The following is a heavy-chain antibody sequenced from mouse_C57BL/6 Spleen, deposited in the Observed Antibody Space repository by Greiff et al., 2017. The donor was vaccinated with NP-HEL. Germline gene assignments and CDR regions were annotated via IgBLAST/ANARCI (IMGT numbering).Heavy chain of an antibody. CDR1: GFSLTSYG. D-gene: IGHD1-1*01. CDR2: IWGVGST. Sequence: VMLVESGPGLVAPSQSLSITCTVSGFSLTSYGVDWVRQSPGKGLEWLGVIWGVGSTNYNSALKSRLSISKDNSKSQVFLKMNSLQTDDTAMYYCARNYYGSSYEGYAMDYWGQGTSVTVSS. V-gene: IGHV2-6*01. J-gene: IGHJ4*01. CDR3: ARNYYGSSYEGYAMDY.